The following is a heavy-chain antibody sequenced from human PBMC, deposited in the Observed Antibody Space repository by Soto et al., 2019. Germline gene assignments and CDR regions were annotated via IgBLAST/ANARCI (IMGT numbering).Heavy chain of an antibody. J-gene: IGHJ4*02. CDR2: ISSNGGST. D-gene: IGHD6-6*01. Sequence: GGSLRLSCSASGFTFSSYAMHWVRQAPGKGLEYVSAISSNGGSTYYADSVKGRFTISRDNSKNTLYLQMSSLRAEDTAVYYCEKGPYSSSTHYFDYWGQGTLVTV. V-gene: IGHV3-64D*06. CDR1: GFTFSSYA. CDR3: EKGPYSSSTHYFDY.